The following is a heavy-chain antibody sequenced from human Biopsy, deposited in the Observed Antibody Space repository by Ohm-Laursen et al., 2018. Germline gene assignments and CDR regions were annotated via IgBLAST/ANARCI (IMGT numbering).Heavy chain of an antibody. CDR3: ATGPKRLTGTSYFES. Sequence: TLSLTCSVSGGLNSNYYWSWVRQSAGKGLEWIGRLYTSGDTNYNPSLKSRVSVSEDTSRWQFSLRLTSVTAADTAVYYCATGPKRLTGTSYFESWGRGILVTVSS. CDR2: LYTSGDT. V-gene: IGHV4-4*07. J-gene: IGHJ4*02. D-gene: IGHD1-7*01. CDR1: GGLNSNYY.